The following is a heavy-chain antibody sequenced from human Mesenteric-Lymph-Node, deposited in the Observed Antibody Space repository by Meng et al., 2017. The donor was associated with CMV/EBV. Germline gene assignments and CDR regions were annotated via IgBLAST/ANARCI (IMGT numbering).Heavy chain of an antibody. CDR3: AKDPSGSYTGY. D-gene: IGHD3-10*01. CDR2: ISGSGVTT. Sequence: GESLKISCVASGFSFSNHDMSWVRQAPGKGLEWVSVISGSGVTTHYADSVKGRFTISRDNSKNMVFLQMNSLRVEDTAVYYCAKDPSGSYTGYWGQGTLVTVSS. J-gene: IGHJ4*02. CDR1: GFSFSNHD. V-gene: IGHV3-23*01.